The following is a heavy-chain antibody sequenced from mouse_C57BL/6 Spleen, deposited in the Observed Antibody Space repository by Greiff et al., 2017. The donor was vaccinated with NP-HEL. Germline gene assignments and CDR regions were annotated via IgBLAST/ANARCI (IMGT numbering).Heavy chain of an antibody. CDR1: GFTFSSYA. J-gene: IGHJ3*01. CDR2: ISDGGSYT. V-gene: IGHV5-4*01. CDR3: ARDNYGSSFAY. D-gene: IGHD1-1*01. Sequence: EVKLVESGGGLVKPGGSLKLSCAASGFTFSSYAMSWVRQTPEKRLEWVATISDGGSYTYYPDNVKGRFTISRDNAKNNLYLQMSHLKSEDTAMYYCARDNYGSSFAYWGQGTLVTVSA.